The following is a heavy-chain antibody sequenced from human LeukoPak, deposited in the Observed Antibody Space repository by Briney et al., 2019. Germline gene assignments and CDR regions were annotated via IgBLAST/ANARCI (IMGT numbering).Heavy chain of an antibody. V-gene: IGHV4-30-2*01. J-gene: IGHJ5*02. Sequence: PSETLSLTCAVSGGSISSGGYSWSWIRQPPGKGLEWIGYIYHSGSTYYNPSLKSRVTISVDRSKNQFSLKLSSVTAADTAVYYCARGKFDPYSSSWYGRWFDPWGQGTLVTVSS. CDR3: ARGKFDPYSSSWYGRWFDP. CDR2: IYHSGST. CDR1: GGSISSGGYS. D-gene: IGHD6-13*01.